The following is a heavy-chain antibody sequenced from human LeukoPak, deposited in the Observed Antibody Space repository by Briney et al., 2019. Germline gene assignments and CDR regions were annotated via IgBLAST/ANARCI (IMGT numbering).Heavy chain of an antibody. D-gene: IGHD2-2*01. CDR2: IWYDGSNK. CDR1: GFTFSSYA. Sequence: GGSLRLSCAASGFTFSSYAMSWVRQAPGKGLEWVAVIWYDGSNKYYADSVKGRFTISRDNSKNTLYLQMNSLRAEDTAVYYCARDGRGYCSSTSCQRYFQHWGQGTLVTVSS. J-gene: IGHJ1*01. CDR3: ARDGRGYCSSTSCQRYFQH. V-gene: IGHV3-33*08.